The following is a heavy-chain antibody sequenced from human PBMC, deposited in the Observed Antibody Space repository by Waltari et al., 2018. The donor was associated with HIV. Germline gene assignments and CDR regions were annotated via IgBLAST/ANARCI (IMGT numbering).Heavy chain of an antibody. Sequence: EVQMLESGGGFVQPGGSLRLSCAASGFTFSSYAMSCVRQAPGNGLEWVSAISGSGGSTYYADSVKGRFTISRDNSKNTLYLQMNSLRAEDTAVYYCAKIVGATHYYGMDVWGQGTTVTVSS. CDR2: ISGSGGST. V-gene: IGHV3-23*01. J-gene: IGHJ6*02. CDR1: GFTFSSYA. CDR3: AKIVGATHYYGMDV. D-gene: IGHD1-26*01.